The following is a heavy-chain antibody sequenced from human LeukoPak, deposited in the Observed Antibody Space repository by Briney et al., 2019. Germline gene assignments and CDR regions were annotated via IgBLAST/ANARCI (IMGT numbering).Heavy chain of an antibody. J-gene: IGHJ4*02. CDR3: ARDVWTGVAVSDY. CDR1: GFTFSSYW. D-gene: IGHD6-19*01. CDR2: IKEDGSIQ. V-gene: IGHV3-7*01. Sequence: GGSLRLSCVASGFTFSSYWMTWVRQAPGKGLEWLANIKEDGSIQYYLDSVRGRFTFSRDNAKTSVYLQLNSLRADDTAVYYCARDVWTGVAVSDYWGQGTLVTVSS.